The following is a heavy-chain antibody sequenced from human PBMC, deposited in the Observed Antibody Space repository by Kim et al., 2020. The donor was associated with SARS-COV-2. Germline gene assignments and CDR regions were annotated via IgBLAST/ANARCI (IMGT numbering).Heavy chain of an antibody. CDR2: ISGSGNII. V-gene: IGHV3-48*03. D-gene: IGHD2-2*02. CDR1: GFTFSDHE. CDR3: ARGYTGLTPHANY. Sequence: GGSLRLSCVASGFTFSDHEMIWVRQAPGKGLEWVSYISGSGNIIHYADSMRGRLTVSRENAKNSVDLQMSSLRAEDTATYYCARGYTGLTPHANYWGQGTLVTVSS. J-gene: IGHJ4*02.